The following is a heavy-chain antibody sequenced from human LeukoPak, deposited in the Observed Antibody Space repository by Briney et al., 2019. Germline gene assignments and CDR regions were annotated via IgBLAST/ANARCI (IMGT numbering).Heavy chain of an antibody. J-gene: IGHJ4*02. Sequence: GSLRLSCAASGFTFSDCYMSWIRQPPGKGLEWIGEINHSGSTNYNPSLKSRVTISVDTSKNQFSLKLSSVTAADTAVYYCARGGPYYDYVWGSYRRYYFDYWGQGTLVTVSS. CDR1: GFTFSDCY. D-gene: IGHD3-16*02. V-gene: IGHV4-34*01. CDR3: ARGGPYYDYVWGSYRRYYFDY. CDR2: INHSGST.